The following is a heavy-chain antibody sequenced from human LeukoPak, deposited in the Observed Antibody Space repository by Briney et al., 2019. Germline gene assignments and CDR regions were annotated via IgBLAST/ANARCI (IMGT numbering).Heavy chain of an antibody. CDR1: GVSISGSYYY. CDR3: ARGWWIQLRRGYFDY. V-gene: IGHV4-39*07. D-gene: IGHD5-18*01. J-gene: IGHJ4*02. Sequence: SETLSLTCAVSGVSISGSYYYWGWIRQPPGKGLEWIGEINHSGSTNYNPSLKSRVTISVDTSKNQFSLKLSSVTAADTAVYYCARGWWIQLRRGYFDYWGQGTLVTVSS. CDR2: INHSGST.